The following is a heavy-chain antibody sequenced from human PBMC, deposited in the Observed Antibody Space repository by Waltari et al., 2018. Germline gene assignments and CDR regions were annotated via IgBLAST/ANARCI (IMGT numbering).Heavy chain of an antibody. Sequence: QVQLVQSGAEVKKPGSSVKVSCKASGGTFSSYAISWVRQAPGQGLEWMGVIIPICGTANYAQKFQGRVTITADESTSTAYMELSSLRSEDTAVYYCARAARAGYCSGGSCYLDYWGQGTLVTVSS. D-gene: IGHD2-15*01. V-gene: IGHV1-69*01. CDR1: GGTFSSYA. CDR3: ARAARAGYCSGGSCYLDY. CDR2: IIPICGTA. J-gene: IGHJ4*02.